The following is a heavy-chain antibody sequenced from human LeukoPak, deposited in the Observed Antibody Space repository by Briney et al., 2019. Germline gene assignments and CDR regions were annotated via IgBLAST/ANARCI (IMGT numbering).Heavy chain of an antibody. CDR2: FDPEDGET. CDR1: GYTLTELS. D-gene: IGHD2-2*02. J-gene: IGHJ6*02. V-gene: IGHV1-24*01. Sequence: ASVKVSCKVSGYTLTELSMHWVRQAPGKGLEWMGGFDPEDGETIYAQKFQGRVTMTEDTSTDTAYMELSSLRSEDTAVYYCATVLPDIVVVPAAILRGYGMDVWGQGTTVTVSS. CDR3: ATVLPDIVVVPAAILRGYGMDV.